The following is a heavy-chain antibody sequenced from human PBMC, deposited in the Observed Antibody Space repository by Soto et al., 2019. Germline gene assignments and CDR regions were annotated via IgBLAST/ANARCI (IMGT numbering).Heavy chain of an antibody. D-gene: IGHD3-22*01. CDR2: ISAYNGNT. J-gene: IGHJ5*02. V-gene: IGHV1-18*04. CDR3: ARRQNYYDSSGPFDP. CDR1: GYTFTSYG. Sequence: QVQLVQSGAEVKKPGAAVKVSCKASGYTFTSYGISWVRQAPGQGLEWMGWISAYNGNTNYTQKLQGRVNMTTDTSTSTASMELRSQRSDDTAVYYCARRQNYYDSSGPFDPWGQGTLVTVSS.